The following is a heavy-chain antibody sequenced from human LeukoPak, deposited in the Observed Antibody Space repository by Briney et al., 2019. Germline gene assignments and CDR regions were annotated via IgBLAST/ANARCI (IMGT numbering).Heavy chain of an antibody. V-gene: IGHV4-34*01. D-gene: IGHD6-13*01. CDR1: GGSFSGYY. CDR2: INHSGST. J-gene: IGHJ5*02. CDR3: ARRRPIAAAGRKGNWFDP. Sequence: SETLSLTCAVYGGSFSGYYWSWIRQPPGKGLEWIGEINHSGSTNYNPSLKSRVTISVDTSKNQFSLKLSSVTAADTAVYYCARRRPIAAAGRKGNWFDPWGQGTLVTVSS.